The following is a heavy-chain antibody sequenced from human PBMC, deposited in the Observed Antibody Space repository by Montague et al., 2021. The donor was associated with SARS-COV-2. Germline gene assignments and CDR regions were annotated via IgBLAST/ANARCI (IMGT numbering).Heavy chain of an antibody. J-gene: IGHJ5*02. CDR3: ARERYSFSLTRGSTWFDP. CDR2: INHSGST. V-gene: IGHV4-34*01. D-gene: IGHD3-9*01. CDR1: GGSFRGYY. Sequence: SETLSLTCAVYGGSFRGYYWSWIRQPPGKGLEWIGEINHSGSTNYNPSLKSRVTISVDTSRNQFSLKLSSVTAADTAVYYCARERYSFSLTRGSTWFDPWGLGTLVTVSS.